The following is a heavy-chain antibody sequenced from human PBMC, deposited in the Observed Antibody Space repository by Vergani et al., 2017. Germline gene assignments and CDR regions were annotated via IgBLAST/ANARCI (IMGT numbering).Heavy chain of an antibody. CDR2: ISYDGTNK. CDR1: GFTFSSYA. Sequence: VQLVESGGGVVQPGRSLRLSCAASGFTFSSYAIHWVRQAPGKGLEWVAVISYDGTNKYYADSVKGRFTISRDNSKNTLYLQMNSLRAEDTAVYYCARDNEGYDFWSGYGNYWGQGTLVTVSS. CDR3: ARDNEGYDFWSGYGNY. J-gene: IGHJ4*02. V-gene: IGHV3-30-3*01. D-gene: IGHD3-3*01.